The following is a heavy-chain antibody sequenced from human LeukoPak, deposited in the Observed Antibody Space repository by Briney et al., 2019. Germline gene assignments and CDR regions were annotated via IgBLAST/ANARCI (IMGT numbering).Heavy chain of an antibody. CDR2: IYTSGST. CDR3: ARETLVAGYYFDY. D-gene: IGHD2/OR15-2a*01. CDR1: GGSFSGYY. Sequence: SETLSLTCAVYGGSFSGYYWSWIPQPAGKGLEWIGRIYTSGSTNYNPSLKSRVTMSVDTSKNQFSLKLSSVTAADTAVYYCARETLVAGYYFDYWGQGTLVTVSS. V-gene: IGHV4-4*07. J-gene: IGHJ4*02.